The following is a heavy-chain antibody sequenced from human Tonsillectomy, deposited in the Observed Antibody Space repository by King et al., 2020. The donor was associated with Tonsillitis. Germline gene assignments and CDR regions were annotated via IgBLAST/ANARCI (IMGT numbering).Heavy chain of an antibody. CDR3: AKDIGGCYIWGSYRYNFDS. CDR2: ITGDGGIT. D-gene: IGHD3-16*02. J-gene: IGHJ4*02. CDR1: GFTLGDYA. Sequence: VQLVESGGGVVQPGGSLRLSCAASGFTLGDYAMHWVRQAPGKGLEWVSLITGDGGITYYADSVKGRFTISRDNSKNSLYLQMNSLRTEDTALYYCAKDIGGCYIWGSYRYNFDSWGQGTLVTVSS. V-gene: IGHV3-43*02.